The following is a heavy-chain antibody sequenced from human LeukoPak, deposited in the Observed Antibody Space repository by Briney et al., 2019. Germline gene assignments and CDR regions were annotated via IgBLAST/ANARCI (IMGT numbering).Heavy chain of an antibody. Sequence: TGGSLRLSCAASGFTFSSYTMNWVRQAPGKGLEWVSYISSSSSTIHYADSVKGRFTISRDNAKNSLYLQMNSLRAEDTAVYYCARVVSWALDYWGQGTLVTVSS. J-gene: IGHJ4*02. CDR3: ARVVSWALDY. CDR2: ISSSSSTI. CDR1: GFTFSSYT. V-gene: IGHV3-48*01. D-gene: IGHD1-26*01.